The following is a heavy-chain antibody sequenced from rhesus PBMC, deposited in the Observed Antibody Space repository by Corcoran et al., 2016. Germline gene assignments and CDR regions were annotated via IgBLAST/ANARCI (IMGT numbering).Heavy chain of an antibody. V-gene: IGHV4-143*01. CDR2: IYGGSVIT. D-gene: IGHD6-31*01. CDR3: ARALHSSGWYWYFDL. Sequence: QVQLQESGPGVVKPSETLSLTCAVSGGSISGYYLWSWIRQPPGKGLEWIGYIYGGSVITSYNPPLNSRVIISIDTSKKQFSLKLSSVTAADTAVYYFARALHSSGWYWYFDLWGSGTPITISS. J-gene: IGHJ2*01. CDR1: GGSISGYYL.